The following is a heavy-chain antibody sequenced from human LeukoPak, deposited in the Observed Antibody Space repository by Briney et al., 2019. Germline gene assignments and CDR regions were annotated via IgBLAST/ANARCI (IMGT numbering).Heavy chain of an antibody. J-gene: IGHJ5*02. V-gene: IGHV4-39*01. Sequence: SETLSLTCTVFGDSVSSSNYYWAWFRQPPGKGLDWIGSLYYDGRTYYSPSLESRVTVSVDTSKNQFALKLTSVTAADTAVYYCARGRKGYCSGGSCYSVVDNWFDPWGQGTLVTVSS. D-gene: IGHD2-15*01. CDR3: ARGRKGYCSGGSCYSVVDNWFDP. CDR2: LYYDGRT. CDR1: GDSVSSSNYY.